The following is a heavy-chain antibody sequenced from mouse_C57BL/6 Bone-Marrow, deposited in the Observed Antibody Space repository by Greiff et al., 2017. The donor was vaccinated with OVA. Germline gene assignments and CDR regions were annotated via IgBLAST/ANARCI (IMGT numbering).Heavy chain of an antibody. Sequence: EVQLQQSGPELVKPGASVKIPCKASGYTFTDYNMDWVKQSHGKSLEWIGDINPNNGGTIYNQKFKGKATLTVDKSSSTAYMELRSLTSEDTAVYYCARHPITTVVADWYFDVWGTGTTVTVSS. CDR2: INPNNGGT. J-gene: IGHJ1*03. V-gene: IGHV1-18*01. CDR1: GYTFTDYN. CDR3: ARHPITTVVADWYFDV. D-gene: IGHD1-1*01.